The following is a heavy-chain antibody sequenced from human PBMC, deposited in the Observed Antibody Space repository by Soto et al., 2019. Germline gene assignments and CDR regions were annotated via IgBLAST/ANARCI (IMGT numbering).Heavy chain of an antibody. J-gene: IGHJ4*02. Sequence: QVQLQQWGAGLLKPSETLSLTCAVYGQSFSGHTWSWIRQSPGKGLEWIGEISQSGSTYYNPSLRTRFTISAVTSKNQFSLTLNSVTAADTGVFYCARGSGIAVIPGELEDVHYDYWGQGTLVSVSS. CDR1: GQSFSGHT. CDR3: ARGSGIAVIPGELEDVHYDY. D-gene: IGHD2-2*01. V-gene: IGHV4-34*01. CDR2: ISQSGST.